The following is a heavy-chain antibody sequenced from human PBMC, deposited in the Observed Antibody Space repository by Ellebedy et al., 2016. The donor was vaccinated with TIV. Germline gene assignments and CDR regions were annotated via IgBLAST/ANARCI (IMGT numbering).Heavy chain of an antibody. D-gene: IGHD1-7*01. V-gene: IGHV3-21*01. CDR1: GFTFSTYT. CDR2: ISISSDLI. CDR3: ARNVNYAHDY. J-gene: IGHJ4*02. Sequence: GGSLRLXCAASGFTFSTYTMDWVRQAPGKGLEWVSSISISSDLIFYEDSVRGRVTISRDNAKNSVYLQISSLRADDTAVYYCARNVNYAHDYWGQGTLVTVSS.